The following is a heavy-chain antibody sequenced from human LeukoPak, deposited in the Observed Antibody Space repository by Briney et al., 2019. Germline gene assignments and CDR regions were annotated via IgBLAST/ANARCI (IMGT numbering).Heavy chain of an antibody. D-gene: IGHD3-10*01. Sequence: GGSLRLSCAASGFSFTTYWTSWVRQAPGKGLEWVANINQDGTEKYYVDSVKGRFTISRDNAKNSLYLQMNSLRVEDTAVYYCAKLAKYFYGWETYYFFEHWGQGTPVTASS. CDR1: GFSFTTYW. CDR2: INQDGTEK. J-gene: IGHJ4*02. CDR3: AKLAKYFYGWETYYFFEH. V-gene: IGHV3-7*01.